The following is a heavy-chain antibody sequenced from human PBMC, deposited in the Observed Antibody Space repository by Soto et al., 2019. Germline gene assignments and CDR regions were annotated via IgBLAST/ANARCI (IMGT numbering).Heavy chain of an antibody. CDR3: ARHHGPTTSENWFDP. J-gene: IGHJ5*02. V-gene: IGHV1-18*01. CDR1: GYTFFTYD. Sequence: EASVKVSFKASGYTFFTYDISWLRQAPGQGLEWMGWISTYSGDTKYAQKFQGRVTMTTDTSTTTAYLELRSLRSDDTAVYYCARHHGPTTSENWFDPWGQGTLVTVSS. CDR2: ISTYSGDT. D-gene: IGHD5-12*01.